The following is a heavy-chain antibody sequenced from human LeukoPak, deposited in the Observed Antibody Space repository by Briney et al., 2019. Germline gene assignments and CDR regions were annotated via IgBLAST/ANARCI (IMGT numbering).Heavy chain of an antibody. CDR1: GGSISSSSYY. CDR3: ARVGATRYKFVLPDV. Sequence: PSETLSLTCTVSGGSISSSSYYWGWIRQPPGKGLEWIGYIYYSGSTNYNPSLKSRVTISVDTSKNQFSLKLSSVTAADTAVYYCARVGATRYKFVLPDVWGQGTLVTVSS. D-gene: IGHD1-26*01. CDR2: IYYSGST. J-gene: IGHJ4*02. V-gene: IGHV4-61*05.